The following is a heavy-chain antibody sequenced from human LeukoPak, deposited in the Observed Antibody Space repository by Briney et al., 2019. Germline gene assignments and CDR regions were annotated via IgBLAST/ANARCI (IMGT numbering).Heavy chain of an antibody. D-gene: IGHD1-1*01. CDR3: ARGASWNGDY. V-gene: IGHV1-2*06. CDR2: INPSSGGA. CDR1: GYTFTAYY. Sequence: ASVKVSCKASGYTFTAYYLHWVRQAPGQGLEWMGRINPSSGGANYAQKFQGRVTMTRDTSISTAYMELSRLRSDDTAMYYCARGASWNGDYWGQGTLVTVSS. J-gene: IGHJ4*02.